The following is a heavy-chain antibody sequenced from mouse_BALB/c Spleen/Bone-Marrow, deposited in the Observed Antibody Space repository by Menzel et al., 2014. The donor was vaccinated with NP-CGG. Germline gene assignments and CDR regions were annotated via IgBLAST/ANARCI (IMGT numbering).Heavy chain of an antibody. J-gene: IGHJ3*01. CDR3: ASGSSSFAY. CDR2: IYPGDGDT. D-gene: IGHD1-1*01. CDR1: GHAFSSSW. Sequence: VQLQQSGPELVKPGASVKISCKSSGHAFSSSWVNWVKQRPGQGLEWIGRIYPGDGDTNYNGKFKGKATLTADKSFSTAYMQLSSLTSVDSAVYFCASGSSSFAYWGQGTLVTVSA. V-gene: IGHV1-82*01.